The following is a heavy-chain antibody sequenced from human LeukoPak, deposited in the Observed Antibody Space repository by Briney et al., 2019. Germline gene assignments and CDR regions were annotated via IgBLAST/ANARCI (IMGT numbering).Heavy chain of an antibody. CDR1: GGTFSSYA. CDR3: AYTRGDYGDYVDDDY. J-gene: IGHJ4*02. V-gene: IGHV1-69*05. CDR2: IIPIFGTA. D-gene: IGHD4-17*01. Sequence: ASVKVSCKASGGTFSSYAISWVRQAPGQGLEWMGRIIPIFGTANYAQKFQGRVTITTDESTSTAYMELSGLRSEDTAVYYGAYTRGDYGDYVDDDYWGQGTLVTVSS.